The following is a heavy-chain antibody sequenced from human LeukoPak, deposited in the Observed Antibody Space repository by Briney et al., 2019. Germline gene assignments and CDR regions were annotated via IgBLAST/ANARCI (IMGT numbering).Heavy chain of an antibody. CDR3: ARHTGVQLWNPNWFDS. Sequence: SETLSLTCTVSGASISRSYWSWIRQPAGKGLEWIGRIYTSGSTNYNPSLKSRVTISVDTSKNQFSLKLTSVTAADTAVYYCARHTGVQLWNPNWFDSWGQGTLVTVSS. V-gene: IGHV4-4*07. J-gene: IGHJ5*01. D-gene: IGHD5-18*01. CDR1: GASISRSY. CDR2: IYTSGST.